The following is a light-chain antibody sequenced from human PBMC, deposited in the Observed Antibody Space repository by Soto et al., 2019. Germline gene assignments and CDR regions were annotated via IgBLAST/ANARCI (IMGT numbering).Light chain of an antibody. CDR3: QQYDNLPPFT. CDR2: DAS. J-gene: IGKJ3*01. V-gene: IGKV1-33*01. CDR1: KDIGNF. Sequence: DLQMTQSPSSLSASVGDRVTITCQGSKDIGNFLNWYQQKPGKAPKLLIYDASNLETGVPSRFSGSGSGTDFTFTISSLHPEDIATYYCQQYDNLPPFTFGPGTKVDIK.